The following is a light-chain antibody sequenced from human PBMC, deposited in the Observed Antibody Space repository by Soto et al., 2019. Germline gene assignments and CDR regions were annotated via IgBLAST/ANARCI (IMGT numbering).Light chain of an antibody. CDR1: QSVFNNH. CDR3: QQFQNWPWT. J-gene: IGKJ1*01. CDR2: GAS. V-gene: IGKV3-20*01. Sequence: EIVLTQSPGTLSLSPGERATLSCRASQSVFNNHIGWYQQKPGQAPRRLIFGASFRATGIPDRFSGSGSGTDFTLTISRLEPEDFAVYYCQQFQNWPWTFGQGTKVDIK.